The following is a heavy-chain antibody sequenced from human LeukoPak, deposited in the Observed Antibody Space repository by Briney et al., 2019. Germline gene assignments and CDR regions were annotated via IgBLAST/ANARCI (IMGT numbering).Heavy chain of an antibody. D-gene: IGHD7-27*01. CDR2: IGGDADGT. J-gene: IGHJ4*02. V-gene: IGHV3-23*01. CDR1: GFTVTNFA. CDR3: VHPTGEGWFYFPY. Sequence: PGGSLRLSCAASGFTVTNFAIAWVRQAPGKGLEWVAAIGGDADGTTYPDRVRGRFFLSRDSSKNTLYLQMNVLTVEDTAACHCVHPTGEGWFYFPYWGQGTPVTVSS.